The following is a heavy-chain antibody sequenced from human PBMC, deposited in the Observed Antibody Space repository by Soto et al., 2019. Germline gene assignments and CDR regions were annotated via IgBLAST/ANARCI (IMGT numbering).Heavy chain of an antibody. J-gene: IGHJ4*02. D-gene: IGHD6-13*01. Sequence: QVQLVQSGAEVKKPGSSVKVSCKASGGTFSSYTISWVRQAPGQGLEWMGRIIPILGIANYAQKFQGRVTITADKSTSTAYMELSSLRSEDTAVYYCARDSRGTAAGNFVYWGQGTLVTVSS. CDR1: GGTFSSYT. CDR3: ARDSRGTAAGNFVY. CDR2: IIPILGIA. V-gene: IGHV1-69*08.